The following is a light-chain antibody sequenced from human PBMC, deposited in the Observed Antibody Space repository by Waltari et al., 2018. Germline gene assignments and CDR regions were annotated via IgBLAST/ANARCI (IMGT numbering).Light chain of an antibody. CDR1: SGSLSSTSY. V-gene: IGLV8-61*01. J-gene: IGLJ3*02. CDR3: LLYMGSGIWV. Sequence: QTVVTQEPSLSVSPGGTVTLTCALNSGSLSSTSYASWYQQTPGQAPRTLMYTTNAPSSGVPYRFAGSSLGNKAALTITGAQADDESDYYCLLYMGSGIWVFGGGTKLTVL. CDR2: TTN.